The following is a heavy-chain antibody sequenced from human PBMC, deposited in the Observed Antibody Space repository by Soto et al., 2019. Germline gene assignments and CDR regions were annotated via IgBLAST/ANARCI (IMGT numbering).Heavy chain of an antibody. CDR3: ARQSCSSTSCYGYDYYGMDV. D-gene: IGHD2-2*01. V-gene: IGHV4-59*01. J-gene: IGHJ6*02. CDR1: GGSISSYS. Sequence: QVQLQESGPGLVQPSETLSLTCTVSGGSISSYSWNWIRQPPGKGLEWIGYIYKSGSTNYNPSLKGRVPISVDTSTNQFSLKLSAVTAADTAVYYCARQSCSSTSCYGYDYYGMDVWGQGTTVTVSS. CDR2: IYKSGST.